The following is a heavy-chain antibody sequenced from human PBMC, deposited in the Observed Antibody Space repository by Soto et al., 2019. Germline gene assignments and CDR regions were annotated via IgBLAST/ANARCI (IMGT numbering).Heavy chain of an antibody. Sequence: GGSLRLSCAASGFTFSSYGMHWVRQAPGKGLEWVAVISYDGSSKYYADSVKGRFTISRDNSKNTLYLQMNSLRAEDTAVYYCAKDLITMIVVALNYGMDVWGQGTTVTVSS. V-gene: IGHV3-30*18. CDR3: AKDLITMIVVALNYGMDV. CDR1: GFTFSSYG. D-gene: IGHD3-22*01. J-gene: IGHJ6*02. CDR2: ISYDGSSK.